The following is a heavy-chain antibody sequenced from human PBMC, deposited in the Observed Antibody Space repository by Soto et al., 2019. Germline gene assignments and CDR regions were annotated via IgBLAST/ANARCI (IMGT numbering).Heavy chain of an antibody. CDR3: ALLFASPGTYYCDY. V-gene: IGHV4-30-4*01. Sequence: SETLSLTCTVSGGSISTADYYWSWIRQPPGKALEWIGYIYYSGSTYYNPSLKSRLTMSVDTSKNQFSLKLTSVTAADTAVYYCALLFASPGTYYCDYWGQGTLVTVSS. J-gene: IGHJ4*02. CDR2: IYYSGST. CDR1: GGSISTADYY. D-gene: IGHD3-3*01.